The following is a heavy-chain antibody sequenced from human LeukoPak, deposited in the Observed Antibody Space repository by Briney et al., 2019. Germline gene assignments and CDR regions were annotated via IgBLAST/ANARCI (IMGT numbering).Heavy chain of an antibody. CDR2: INPSGGST. J-gene: IGHJ4*02. CDR1: GYTFTSYY. V-gene: IGHV1-46*01. D-gene: IGHD1-26*01. Sequence: ASVKVSCKASGYTFTSYYMHWVRQAPGQGLEWMGIINPSGGSTSYAQKFQGRVTMTRDTSTSTVYMELSSLRSEDTTVYYCASYSGSYSAFDYWGQGTLVTVSS. CDR3: ASYSGSYSAFDY.